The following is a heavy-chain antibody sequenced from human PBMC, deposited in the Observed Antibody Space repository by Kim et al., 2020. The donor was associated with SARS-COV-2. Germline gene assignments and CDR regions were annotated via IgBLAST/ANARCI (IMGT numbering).Heavy chain of an antibody. J-gene: IGHJ6*02. CDR3: ARGTSFHDYKSGGQYYYYGMDV. D-gene: IGHD4-4*01. CDR2: IYYSGST. V-gene: IGHV4-59*13. CDR1: GGSISSYY. Sequence: SETLSLTCTVSGGSISSYYWSWIRQPPGKGLEWIGYIYYSGSTNYNPSLKSRVTISVDTSKNQFSLKLSSVTAADTAVYYCARGTSFHDYKSGGQYYYYGMDVWGQGTTVTVSS.